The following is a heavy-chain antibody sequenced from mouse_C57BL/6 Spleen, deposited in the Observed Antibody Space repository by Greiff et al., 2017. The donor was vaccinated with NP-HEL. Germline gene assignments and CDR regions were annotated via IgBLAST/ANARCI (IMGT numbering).Heavy chain of an antibody. J-gene: IGHJ2*01. D-gene: IGHD2-5*01. V-gene: IGHV1-80*01. CDR2: IYPGDGDT. CDR3: ARSGAYSNPFDY. CDR1: GYAFSSYW. Sequence: QVQLKHSGAELVKPGASVKISCKASGYAFSSYWMNWVKQRPGKGLEWIGQIYPGDGDTNYNGKFKGKATLTADKSSSTSSMQLSSLTSEDSAVYFWARSGAYSNPFDYWGQGTTLTVSS.